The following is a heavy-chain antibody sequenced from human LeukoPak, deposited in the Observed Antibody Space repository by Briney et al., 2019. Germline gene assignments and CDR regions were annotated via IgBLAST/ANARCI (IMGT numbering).Heavy chain of an antibody. V-gene: IGHV4-39*07. D-gene: IGHD3-10*01. CDR1: GGSISSSSYY. CDR2: IYYSGST. CDR3: ARVFDSGSQAYFYYMDV. Sequence: NPSETLSLTCTVSGGSISSSSYYWGWIRQPPGKGLEWIGSIYYSGSTYYNPSLKSRVTISVDTSKNQFSLKLSSVTAADTAVYYCARVFDSGSQAYFYYMDVWGKGTTVTISS. J-gene: IGHJ6*03.